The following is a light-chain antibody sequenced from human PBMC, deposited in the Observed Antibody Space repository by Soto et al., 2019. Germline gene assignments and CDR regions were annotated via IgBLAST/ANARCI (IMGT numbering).Light chain of an antibody. CDR1: QSVTNSY. CDR2: GAS. J-gene: IGKJ1*01. V-gene: IGKV3D-20*02. Sequence: EIVLTQSPGTLSLSPGERATLSCRASQSVTNSYLAWYQQKPGQAPRLLIYGASTRATGIPDRFSGSGSGTDFTLTISSLEPEDFAVYYCQQRSNWPWTFGQGTKVEIK. CDR3: QQRSNWPWT.